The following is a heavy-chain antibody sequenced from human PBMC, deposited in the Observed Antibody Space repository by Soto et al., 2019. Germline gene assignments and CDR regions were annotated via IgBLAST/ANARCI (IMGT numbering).Heavy chain of an antibody. Sequence: SETLSLTCAVSGGSTSSSKWWTWVRQPPVKGLEWIGEIYPSGSTNYNPSLKSRVTISLDKSNNHISLRLSSVTAADTAVYYCARVPEDSSGYFDSWGQGTLVTVSS. V-gene: IGHV4-4*02. J-gene: IGHJ4*02. CDR1: GGSTSSSKW. CDR3: ARVPEDSSGYFDS. CDR2: IYPSGST. D-gene: IGHD3-22*01.